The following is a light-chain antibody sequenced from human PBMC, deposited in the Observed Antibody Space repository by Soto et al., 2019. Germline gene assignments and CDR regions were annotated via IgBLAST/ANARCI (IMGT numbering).Light chain of an antibody. CDR1: KSFSHSY. J-gene: IGKJ5*01. V-gene: IGKV3-20*01. Sequence: EIVLTPSPDTLSLSPVERATLSCRASKSFSHSYLAWYLQKPGQAPRLLISGASNRASGIPARFSAWGSGTDFTLTISRVDPADFAFYYCQQYFTSPITFGQGTRLEIK. CDR3: QQYFTSPIT. CDR2: GAS.